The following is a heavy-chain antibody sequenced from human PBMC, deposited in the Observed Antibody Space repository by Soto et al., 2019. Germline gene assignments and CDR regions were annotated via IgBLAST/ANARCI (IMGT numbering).Heavy chain of an antibody. Sequence: PGGSLRLSCLTSGFTFSKFWVSWVRPAPGKGLEWVANIKHDGSQSYYEDSVKGRFTISRDNAKNSLYLQVNSLRVDDTAVYFCARLLLYSTSGRGWFDPRGQGTLVTVSS. CDR3: ARLLLYSTSGRGWFDP. CDR1: GFTFSKFW. V-gene: IGHV3-7*03. CDR2: IKHDGSQS. J-gene: IGHJ5*02. D-gene: IGHD2-2*02.